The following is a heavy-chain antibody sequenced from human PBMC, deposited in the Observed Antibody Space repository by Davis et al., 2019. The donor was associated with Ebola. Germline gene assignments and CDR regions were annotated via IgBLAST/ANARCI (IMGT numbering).Heavy chain of an antibody. CDR3: TTSGPRDY. V-gene: IGHV3-33*01. Sequence: PGGSLRLSCAASGFTFSSYGMHWVRQAPGKGLEWVAVIWYDGSNKYYADSVKGRFTISRDNSKNTLYLQMNSLKTEDTAVYYCTTSGPRDYWGQGTLVTVSS. CDR1: GFTFSSYG. D-gene: IGHD2-8*01. CDR2: IWYDGSNK. J-gene: IGHJ4*02.